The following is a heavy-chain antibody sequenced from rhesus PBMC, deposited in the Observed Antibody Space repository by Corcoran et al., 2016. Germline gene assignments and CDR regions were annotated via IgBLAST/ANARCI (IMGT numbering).Heavy chain of an antibody. Sequence: DVQLVESGGGLVKPGGSLRLSCVASGFTFSSYVMHWVRQAPGKGLEWVSVISESVGTIYYADSVKGRFTISRDNAKNSLFLQMNSLRAEDTAVYYCTRDRPYSSGWYYFDYWGQGVLVTVSS. CDR1: GFTFSSYV. V-gene: IGHV3S26*01. CDR3: TRDRPYSSGWYYFDY. J-gene: IGHJ4*01. D-gene: IGHD6-31*01. CDR2: ISESVGTI.